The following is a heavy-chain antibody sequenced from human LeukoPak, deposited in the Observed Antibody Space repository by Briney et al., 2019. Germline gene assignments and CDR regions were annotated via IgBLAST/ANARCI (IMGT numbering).Heavy chain of an antibody. CDR2: ISRSGHSI. CDR3: ASGWELEPTGY. D-gene: IGHD1-1*01. V-gene: IGHV3-11*01. CDR1: GFTFSGFH. Sequence: GGSLRLSCAASGFTFSGFHMSWIRQAPGKGLEWLSYISRSGHSIQYADSVKGRFTISRDNAKNSLYLQMNSLRAEDTAVYYCASGWELEPTGYWGQGVLVTVSS. J-gene: IGHJ4*02.